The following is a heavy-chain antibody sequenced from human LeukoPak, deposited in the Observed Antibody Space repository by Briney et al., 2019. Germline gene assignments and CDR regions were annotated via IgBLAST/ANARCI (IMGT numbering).Heavy chain of an antibody. J-gene: IGHJ4*02. CDR2: IYYKGIT. V-gene: IGHV4-59*01. D-gene: IGHD4-17*01. CDR3: ARAGYGDYVGTFDY. Sequence: SETLSLTCVVSGGSISGYHWSWIRQVPGKGLEWIGYIYYKGITNYNPSLKSRVTISLDTSKSQFSLKLSSVTAADTAVYYCARAGYGDYVGTFDYWGQGTLVTVSS. CDR1: GGSISGYH.